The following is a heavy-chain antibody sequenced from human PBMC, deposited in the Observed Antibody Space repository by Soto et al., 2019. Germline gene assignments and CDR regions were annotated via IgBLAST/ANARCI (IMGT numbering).Heavy chain of an antibody. CDR3: ARGLRGNFWSAHYYYMDV. CDR2: INHSGST. J-gene: IGHJ6*03. Sequence: SETLSLTCAVYGGSFSGYYWSWIRQPPGKGLERIGEINHSGSTNYNPSLKSRVTISVDTSKNQFSLKLSSVTAADTAVYYCARGLRGNFWSAHYYYMDVWGKGTTVTVSS. CDR1: GGSFSGYY. D-gene: IGHD3-3*01. V-gene: IGHV4-34*01.